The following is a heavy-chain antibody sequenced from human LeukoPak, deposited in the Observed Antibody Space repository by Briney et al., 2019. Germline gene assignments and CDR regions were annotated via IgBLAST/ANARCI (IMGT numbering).Heavy chain of an antibody. CDR1: GFTFSSWW. J-gene: IGHJ4*02. D-gene: IGHD1-26*01. V-gene: IGHV3-7*02. CDR3: ARGGSFLNY. Sequence: GGSLRLSCAASGFTFSSWWMSWVRQAPGKGLEWVANIKEDGSEKHYVDSVKGRFTISRDNAKNSLSLQMNSLRAEDTAVYYCARGGSFLNYWGQGTLVTVSS. CDR2: IKEDGSEK.